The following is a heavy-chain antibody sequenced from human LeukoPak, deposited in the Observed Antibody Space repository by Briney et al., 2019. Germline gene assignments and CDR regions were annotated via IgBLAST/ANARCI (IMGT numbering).Heavy chain of an antibody. V-gene: IGHV1-69*13. Sequence: ASVKVSCKASGGTFSSYAISWVRQAPGQGLEWMGGIIPIFGTANYAQKFQGRVTITADESTSTAYMELSSLRSEDTAVYYCASTSWREPTGDCFDIWGQGTMVTVS. J-gene: IGHJ3*02. CDR2: IIPIFGTA. CDR3: ASTSWREPTGDCFDI. CDR1: GGTFSSYA. D-gene: IGHD1-26*01.